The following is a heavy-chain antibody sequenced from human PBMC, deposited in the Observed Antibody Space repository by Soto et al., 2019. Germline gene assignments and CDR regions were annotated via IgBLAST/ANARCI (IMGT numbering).Heavy chain of an antibody. D-gene: IGHD5-18*01. Sequence: LSLTCTVSGGSISSSSYYWGWIRQPPGKGLEWIGSIYYSGSTYYNPSLKSRVTISVDTSKNQFSLKLSSVTAADTAVYYCARQVDTAMVTDVRYFVYWGQGTPISVSS. CDR1: GGSISSSSYY. V-gene: IGHV4-39*01. CDR2: IYYSGST. J-gene: IGHJ4*02. CDR3: ARQVDTAMVTDVRYFVY.